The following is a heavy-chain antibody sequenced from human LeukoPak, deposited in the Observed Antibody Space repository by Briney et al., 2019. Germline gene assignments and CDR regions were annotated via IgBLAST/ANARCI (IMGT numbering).Heavy chain of an antibody. CDR2: IFSNDEK. D-gene: IGHD1-26*01. J-gene: IGHJ3*02. CDR3: ARIGPYRNSKVDAFDI. V-gene: IGHV2-26*01. CDR1: GFSLSNARMG. Sequence: SGPVLVKPTETLTLTCTVSGFSLSNARMGVSWIRQPPGKALEWLAHIFSNDEKSYSTSLKSRLTIPKDTSKSQVVLTMTNMDPVDTATYYCARIGPYRNSKVDAFDIWGQGTMVTVSS.